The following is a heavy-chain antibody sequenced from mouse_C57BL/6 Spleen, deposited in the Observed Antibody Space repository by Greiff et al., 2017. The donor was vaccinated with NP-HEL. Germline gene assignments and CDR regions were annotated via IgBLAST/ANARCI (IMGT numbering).Heavy chain of an antibody. J-gene: IGHJ4*01. D-gene: IGHD2-5*01. Sequence: EVQLQQSGPVLVKPGASVKMSCKASGYTFTDYYMNWVKQSHGKSLEWIGVINPYNGGTSYNQKFKGKATLTVDKSSSTAYMELNSLTSEDSAVYYCARGSNYGNYYAMDYWGQGTSVTVSS. CDR3: ARGSNYGNYYAMDY. CDR1: GYTFTDYY. V-gene: IGHV1-19*01. CDR2: INPYNGGT.